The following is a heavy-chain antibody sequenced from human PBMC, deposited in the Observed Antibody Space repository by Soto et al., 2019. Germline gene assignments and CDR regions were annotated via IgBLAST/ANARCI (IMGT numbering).Heavy chain of an antibody. CDR2: IKSKTDGGTT. J-gene: IGHJ6*02. CDR1: GFTFGNAW. CDR3: TTDSSSPFLLYLCYHYCCIDV. V-gene: IGHV3-15*07. Sequence: GGSLRLSCAASGFTFGNAWMNWVRQAPGKGLEWVGRIKSKTDGGTTDYAAPVKGRFTISRDDSKNTLYLQMNSLKTEDTAVYYCTTDSSSPFLLYLCYHYCCIDVCDQGTMGTGSS.